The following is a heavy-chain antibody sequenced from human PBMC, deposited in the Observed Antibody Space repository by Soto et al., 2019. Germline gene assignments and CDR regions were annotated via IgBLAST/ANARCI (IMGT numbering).Heavy chain of an antibody. CDR2: VSGSGGST. D-gene: IGHD3-22*01. CDR3: AKGASYYDDSSGYYAY. J-gene: IGHJ4*02. Sequence: GGSLRLSCAASGFTFSNYAMSWVRQAPGKGLEWVSAVSGSGGSTFYAGSVKGRFTISRDNSKNTLSLQMNSLRAEDTAVYYGAKGASYYDDSSGYYAYWGQGALVTVSS. CDR1: GFTFSNYA. V-gene: IGHV3-23*01.